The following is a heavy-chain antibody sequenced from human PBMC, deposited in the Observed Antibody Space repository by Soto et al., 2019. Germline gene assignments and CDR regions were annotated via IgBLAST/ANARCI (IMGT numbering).Heavy chain of an antibody. CDR3: TYQGDFYDRLDS. J-gene: IGHJ4*02. CDR2: IKSRGGGGTT. V-gene: IGHV3-15*07. CDR1: GVPFSAAW. Sequence: EVHLVESGGGLVKPGESLRLSCTLSGVPFSAAWMNWVRQAPGKGLEWVGRIKSRGGGGTTHYAAPVQGRFTISIDDSKNTLYLQMNSLKTEDTAIYYCTYQGDFYDRLDSWGQGTLVTVSS. D-gene: IGHD3-22*01.